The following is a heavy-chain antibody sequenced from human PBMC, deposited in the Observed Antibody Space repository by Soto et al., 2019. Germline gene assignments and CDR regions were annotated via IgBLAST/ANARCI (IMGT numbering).Heavy chain of an antibody. CDR1: GFTFSSYT. D-gene: IGHD6-19*01. CDR3: AKDMPGYSSFFGV. J-gene: IGHJ4*02. V-gene: IGHV3-23*01. CDR2: ISGSGGST. Sequence: EVQLLESGGGLVQPGGSLRLSCAASGFTFSSYTMSWVRQAPGKGLEWVSGISGSGGSTYYADSVKGRFTTSRDNSKNTLYLQMNSLRAEDTAVYFCAKDMPGYSSFFGVWGQGTLVTVSS.